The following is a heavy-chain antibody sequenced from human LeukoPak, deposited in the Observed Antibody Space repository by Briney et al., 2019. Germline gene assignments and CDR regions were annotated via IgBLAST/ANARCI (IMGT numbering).Heavy chain of an antibody. D-gene: IGHD3-22*01. V-gene: IGHV3-15*01. CDR2: IKSRTDACTA. CDR3: TTDPVTMIVVVST. Sequence: PGGSLILSCAASVFTFSNAWMGWVRQAPGKGLEWVGHIKSRTDACTADYAAPVKGRFSISRDDSKNTLFLQLNSLKIEDTALYYCTTDPVTMIVVVSTWGQGTLVTVSS. CDR1: VFTFSNAW. J-gene: IGHJ5*02.